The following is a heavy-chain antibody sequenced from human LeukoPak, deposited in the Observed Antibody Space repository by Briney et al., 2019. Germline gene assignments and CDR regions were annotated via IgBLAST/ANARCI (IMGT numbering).Heavy chain of an antibody. D-gene: IGHD1-26*01. Sequence: GSSVKVSCEASGGTFSSYAISWVRQAPGQGLEWMGRIIPIFGTANYAQKFQGRVTITTDESTSTAYMELSSLRSEDTAVYYCASRELPETSPFDYWGQGTLVTVSS. V-gene: IGHV1-69*05. J-gene: IGHJ4*02. CDR1: GGTFSSYA. CDR3: ASRELPETSPFDY. CDR2: IIPIFGTA.